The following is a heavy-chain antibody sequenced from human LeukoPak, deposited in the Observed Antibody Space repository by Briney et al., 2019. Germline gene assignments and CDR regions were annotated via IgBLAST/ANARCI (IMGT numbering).Heavy chain of an antibody. J-gene: IGHJ4*02. CDR1: GGSINYYY. CDR2: IYYSGST. CDR3: ASGSYPPEYYFDY. D-gene: IGHD1-26*01. V-gene: IGHV4-59*01. Sequence: PSETLSLTCTVSGGSINYYYWMWIRQPPGKGLEWIGYIYYSGSTNYNPSLKSRVTISVDTSKNQFSLKLSSVTTADTAVYYCASGSYPPEYYFDYWGQGTLVTVSS.